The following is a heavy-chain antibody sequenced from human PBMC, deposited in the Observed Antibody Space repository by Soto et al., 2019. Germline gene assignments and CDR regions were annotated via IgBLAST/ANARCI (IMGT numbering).Heavy chain of an antibody. CDR2: ISSSSSNK. J-gene: IGHJ4*02. V-gene: IGHV3-48*02. D-gene: IGHD3-22*01. Sequence: EVQLVESGGGLVQPGGSLRLSCAASGFTLSSYSMNWVRQAPGKGLEWISYISSSSSNKYYADSVKGRFTISRANAKNSLYLQMNSLRDEDTAVYYCARAYDDSSGYPGGYWGQGTLVTVSS. CDR3: ARAYDDSSGYPGGY. CDR1: GFTLSSYS.